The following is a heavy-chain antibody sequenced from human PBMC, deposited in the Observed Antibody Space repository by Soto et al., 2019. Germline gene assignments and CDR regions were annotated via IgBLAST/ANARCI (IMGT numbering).Heavy chain of an antibody. D-gene: IGHD6-13*01. CDR3: ASSYSAGYSSSLTGEYGMDV. V-gene: IGHV1-2*02. Sequence: QVQLVKSGAEVKKPGASVKVSCKASGYTFTGYYMHWVRQAPGQGLEWMGWINPNSGGTSYAQKFQGRVTMTRDTSISTAYMELSRLRSDDTAVYYCASSYSAGYSSSLTGEYGMDVWCQGTTLTVSS. CDR1: GYTFTGYY. CDR2: INPNSGGT. J-gene: IGHJ6*02.